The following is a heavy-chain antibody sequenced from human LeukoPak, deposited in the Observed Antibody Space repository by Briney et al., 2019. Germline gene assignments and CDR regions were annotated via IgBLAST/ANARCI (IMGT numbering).Heavy chain of an antibody. CDR1: GGSISSGGYS. V-gene: IGHV4-61*08. Sequence: SETLSLTCAVSGGSISSGGYSWSWIRQPPGKGLEWIGYIYYSGSTNYNPSLKSRVTISVDTSKNQFSLKLSSVTAADTAVYYCARLVRGVVDYWGQGTLVTVSS. J-gene: IGHJ4*02. D-gene: IGHD3-10*01. CDR2: IYYSGST. CDR3: ARLVRGVVDY.